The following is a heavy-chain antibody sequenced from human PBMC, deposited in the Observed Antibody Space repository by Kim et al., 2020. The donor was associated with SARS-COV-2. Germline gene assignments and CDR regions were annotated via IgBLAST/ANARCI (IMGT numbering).Heavy chain of an antibody. D-gene: IGHD3-3*01. CDR1: GGSFSGYH. CDR2: INHSGST. J-gene: IGHJ6*02. CDR3: ARGRAGVVPSPRQGIGPYYEYSAWDV. Sequence: SETLSLTCAVYGGSFSGYHWTWIRHPPGKGLEWIGEINHSGSTSCNPSLKSRVTISADTTKNQFPLKQRSVTAADTGVYYRARGRAGVVPSPRQGIGPYYEYSAWDVWGQGTTVTVSS. V-gene: IGHV4-34*01.